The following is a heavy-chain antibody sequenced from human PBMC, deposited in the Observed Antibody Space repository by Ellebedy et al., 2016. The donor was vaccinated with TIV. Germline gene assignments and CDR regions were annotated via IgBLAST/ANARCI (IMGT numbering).Heavy chain of an antibody. V-gene: IGHV3-7*03. CDR1: GFTFSSYW. D-gene: IGHD5-12*01. J-gene: IGHJ4*02. CDR3: ARDPDII. CDR2: IKEDGSEK. Sequence: GGSLRLXXAASGFTFSSYWRTWARQAPGKGLDWVANIKEDGSEKHYVDSVKGRFTISRDNAKNSLFLQMNSLRAEDTAVSYCARDPDIIWGQGTLVTVSS.